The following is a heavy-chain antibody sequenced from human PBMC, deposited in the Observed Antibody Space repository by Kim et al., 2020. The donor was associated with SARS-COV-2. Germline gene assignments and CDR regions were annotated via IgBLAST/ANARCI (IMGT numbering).Heavy chain of an antibody. CDR1: GFTFDDYA. CDR3: AKGPSTGTLSRYYYYGMDV. D-gene: IGHD1-1*01. CDR2: ISWNSGSI. J-gene: IGHJ6*02. V-gene: IGHV3-9*01. Sequence: SLRLSCAASGFTFDDYAMHWVRQAPGKGLEWVSGISWNSGSIGYADSVKGRFTISRDNAKNSLYLQMNSLRAEDTALYYCAKGPSTGTLSRYYYYGMDVWGQGTTVTVSS.